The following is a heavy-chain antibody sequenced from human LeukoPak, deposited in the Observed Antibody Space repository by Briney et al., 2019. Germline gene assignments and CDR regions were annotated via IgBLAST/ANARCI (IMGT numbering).Heavy chain of an antibody. CDR3: VRDGDDFNFDY. J-gene: IGHJ4*02. V-gene: IGHV3-74*01. D-gene: IGHD5-24*01. Sequence: GGSLRLSCAASGFTFSGSWMHWVRQAPGKGLVWVSRIKGDGIETNYADSVKGRFTVSRDNAKNTLFLQMNSLRAEDTAVYFCVRDGDDFNFDYWGQGSLVTVSS. CDR2: IKGDGIET. CDR1: GFTFSGSW.